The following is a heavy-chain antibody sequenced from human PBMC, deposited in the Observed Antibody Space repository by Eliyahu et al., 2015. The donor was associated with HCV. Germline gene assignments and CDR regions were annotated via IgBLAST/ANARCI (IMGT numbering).Heavy chain of an antibody. CDR3: AHLKFTITTPFYFDY. Sequence: QITLKESGPTLVKPTQTLTLTCIFSGFSLNTRGVGVGWIRQPPGKALEWLALIYWNGDKRYRPSLKTRLTITKDTSKNQVVLTMTNLDPVDTATYYCAHLKFTITTPFYFDYWGQGTLVTAAS. D-gene: IGHD3-10*01. CDR1: GFSLNTRGVG. J-gene: IGHJ4*02. V-gene: IGHV2-5*01. CDR2: IYWNGDK.